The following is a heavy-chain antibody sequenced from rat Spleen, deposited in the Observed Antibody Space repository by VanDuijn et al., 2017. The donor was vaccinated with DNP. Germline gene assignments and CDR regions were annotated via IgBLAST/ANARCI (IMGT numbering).Heavy chain of an antibody. CDR1: GFTFSDYY. CDR3: ARWPGYNPPYAMDA. D-gene: IGHD1-4*01. Sequence: EVQLVESGGGLVQPGRSLKLSCAASGFTFSDYYMAWVRQAPTKGLEWVAAISPSASRTYYLDSVKGRFTISRDNAKSTLYLQMDSLRSEDTATYYCARWPGYNPPYAMDAWGQGTSVTVSS. CDR2: ISPSASRT. V-gene: IGHV5-25*01. J-gene: IGHJ4*01.